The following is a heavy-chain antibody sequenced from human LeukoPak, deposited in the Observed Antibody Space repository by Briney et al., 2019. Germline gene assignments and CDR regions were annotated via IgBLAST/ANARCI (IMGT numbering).Heavy chain of an antibody. CDR2: ISTYNGNT. CDR3: ARARRAVSSGDAFDI. J-gene: IGHJ3*02. D-gene: IGHD2/OR15-2a*01. CDR1: GYTFTSYG. V-gene: IGHV1-18*01. Sequence: ASVKVSCKSSGYTFTSYGISWVRQAPGQGLEWMGWISTYNGNTNYAQKLQGRVTMTTDTSTSTAHMELRSLRSDDTAVYYCARARRAVSSGDAFDIWGQGTMVTVSS.